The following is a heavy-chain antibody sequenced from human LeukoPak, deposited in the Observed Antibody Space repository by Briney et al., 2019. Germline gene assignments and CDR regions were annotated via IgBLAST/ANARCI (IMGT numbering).Heavy chain of an antibody. Sequence: GGSLRLSCAASGFTFTSSGFHWVRQAPGKGLEWVALIWYDGSNKYYADSVKGRFTISRDNSENTLYLQVNSLRAEDTGVYYCARDPVPAAARHFDYWGRGTLVTVSS. CDR3: ARDPVPAAARHFDY. D-gene: IGHD2-2*01. CDR1: GFTFTSSG. V-gene: IGHV3-30*02. CDR2: IWYDGSNK. J-gene: IGHJ4*01.